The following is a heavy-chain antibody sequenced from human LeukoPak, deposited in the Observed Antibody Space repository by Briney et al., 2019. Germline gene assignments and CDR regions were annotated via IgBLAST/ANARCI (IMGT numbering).Heavy chain of an antibody. J-gene: IGHJ4*02. Sequence: GGSLRLSCAASGFTFSSYEMNWVRQAPGKGLEWVSYISSSGSTIYYADSVKGRFTISRDKAKNSLYLQMNSLRAEDTAVYYCARALYDFWSGYWDYWGQGTLVTVSS. CDR2: ISSSGSTI. D-gene: IGHD3-3*01. CDR3: ARALYDFWSGYWDY. V-gene: IGHV3-48*03. CDR1: GFTFSSYE.